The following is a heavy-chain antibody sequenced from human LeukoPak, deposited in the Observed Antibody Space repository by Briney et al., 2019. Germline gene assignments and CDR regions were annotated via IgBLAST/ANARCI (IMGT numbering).Heavy chain of an antibody. CDR3: ASYYDSSGLDY. D-gene: IGHD3-22*01. Sequence: GGSLRLSCAASGFNFSLYGMHWVRQAPGKGLEWMAVISYDGSIKYYADSVKGRFTISRDNSKNTLYLQMNSLRAEDTAVYYCASYYDSSGLDYWGQGTLVTVSS. V-gene: IGHV3-30*03. J-gene: IGHJ4*02. CDR1: GFNFSLYG. CDR2: ISYDGSIK.